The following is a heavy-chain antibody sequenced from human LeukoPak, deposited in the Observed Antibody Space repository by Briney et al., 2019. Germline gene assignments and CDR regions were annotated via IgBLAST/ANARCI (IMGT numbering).Heavy chain of an antibody. CDR3: AKDWGYCSGGSCSPFWCFDY. CDR1: GFTFSNYG. V-gene: IGHV3-23*01. D-gene: IGHD2-15*01. J-gene: IGHJ4*02. Sequence: RAGGSLRLSCAASGFTFSNYGMSWVRQAPGKGLEWVSGISGGSGRTYDADSVKGRFTISRDNSKNTLYLQMNSLRDEDTAVYYCAKDWGYCSGGSCSPFWCFDYWGQGTLVTVSS. CDR2: ISGGSGRT.